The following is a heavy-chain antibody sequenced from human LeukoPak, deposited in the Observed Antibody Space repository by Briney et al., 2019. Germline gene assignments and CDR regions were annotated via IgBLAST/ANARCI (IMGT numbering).Heavy chain of an antibody. CDR1: GGSISSHY. D-gene: IGHD3-9*01. V-gene: IGHV4-59*11. CDR2: IYYNGST. J-gene: IGHJ3*02. Sequence: SETLSLTCTVSGGSISSHYWSWIRQPPGKGLEWIGYIYYNGSTNYNPSLKSRVTISVDTSKNQFSLKLSSVTAADTAVYYCARNYDILTGDDAFDIWGQGTMVTVSS. CDR3: ARNYDILTGDDAFDI.